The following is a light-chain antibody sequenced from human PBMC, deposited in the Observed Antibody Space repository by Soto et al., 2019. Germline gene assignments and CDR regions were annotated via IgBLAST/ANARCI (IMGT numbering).Light chain of an antibody. CDR2: KAS. J-gene: IGKJ4*01. V-gene: IGKV1-5*03. CDR1: ESISSW. Sequence: DIQMTQSPSTLSASVGDRVTITCRASESISSWLAWYQQKPGKAPKLLIYKASILESGVPSRFSGSGSGTEFTLTISSLQPDDFATYYCQQYNSYSLTFGEGTKVEMK. CDR3: QQYNSYSLT.